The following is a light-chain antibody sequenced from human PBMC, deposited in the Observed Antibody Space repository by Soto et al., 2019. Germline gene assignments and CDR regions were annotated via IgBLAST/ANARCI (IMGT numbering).Light chain of an antibody. CDR3: VQGTHWPPT. CDR2: KAS. J-gene: IGKJ1*01. V-gene: IGKV2-30*01. CDR1: RSLVYSDGNAY. Sequence: DVVMTQSPLSLPVTLGQPASISCRSSRSLVYSDGNAYLNWFQQRPGQSPRRLIYKASNRDSGVPDRFSGSGSGTDFTLQINRVEAEDVGVYYCVQGTHWPPTFGRGTRVEI.